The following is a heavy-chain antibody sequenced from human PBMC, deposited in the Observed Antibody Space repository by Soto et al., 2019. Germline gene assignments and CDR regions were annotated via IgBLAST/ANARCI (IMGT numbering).Heavy chain of an antibody. CDR2: IYYSGST. CDR1: GGSISSYY. Sequence: SETLSLTCTVSGGSISSYYWSWIRQPPGKGLEWIGYIYYSGSTNYNPSLKSRVTISVDTSKNQFSLKLSSVTAADTAVYYCARLDNAGYCGGDCYPFDYWGQGTLVTVSS. CDR3: ARLDNAGYCGGDCYPFDY. D-gene: IGHD2-21*01. V-gene: IGHV4-59*08. J-gene: IGHJ4*02.